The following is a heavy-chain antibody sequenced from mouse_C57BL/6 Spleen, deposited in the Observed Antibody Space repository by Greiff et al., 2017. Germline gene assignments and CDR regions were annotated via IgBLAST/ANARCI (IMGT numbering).Heavy chain of an antibody. CDR1: GYTFTDYE. CDR2: LDPVTGGT. CDR3: TRGGPIYYFDF. Sequence: VQLVASGAELVRPGASVTLSCKASGYTFTDYEMHWVKQTPVHGLEWIGALDPVTGGTAYNQKFKGKAILTADKSSSTAYMELRSRTSEDSACYYCTRGGPIYYFDFWGQGTTLTVSS. V-gene: IGHV1-15*01. J-gene: IGHJ2*01. D-gene: IGHD3-3*01.